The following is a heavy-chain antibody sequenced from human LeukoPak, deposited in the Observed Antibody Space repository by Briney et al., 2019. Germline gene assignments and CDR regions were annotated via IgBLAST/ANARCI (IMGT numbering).Heavy chain of an antibody. CDR2: ISGSGGST. V-gene: IGHV3-23*01. CDR1: GFTFSSYA. CDR3: AKGEGRWLVSPPLADY. D-gene: IGHD6-19*01. Sequence: GGSLRLSCAASGFTFSSYAMSWVRQAPGKGLEWVSAISGSGGSTYYADSVKGRFTISRDNSKNTLYLQMNSLRAEDTAVYYCAKGEGRWLVSPPLADYWGQGTLVTVSS. J-gene: IGHJ4*02.